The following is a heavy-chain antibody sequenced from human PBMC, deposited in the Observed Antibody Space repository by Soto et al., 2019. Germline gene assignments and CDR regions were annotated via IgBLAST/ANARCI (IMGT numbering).Heavy chain of an antibody. Sequence: QVQLQQWGAGLLKPSETLSLSCAVYGGPFSGYHWTWIRQPPGKGLEWIGEINHSGSTNYNPSLKNRVTVSLDTSKSPFSLKLSSVTAADTAVYYCARGFGGYDSYYAMDVWGQGTTVTVSS. CDR1: GGPFSGYH. CDR2: INHSGST. J-gene: IGHJ6*02. CDR3: ARGFGGYDSYYAMDV. D-gene: IGHD5-12*01. V-gene: IGHV4-34*02.